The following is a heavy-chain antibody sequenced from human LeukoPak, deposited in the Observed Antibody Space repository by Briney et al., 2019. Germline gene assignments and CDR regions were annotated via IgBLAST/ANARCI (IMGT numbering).Heavy chain of an antibody. CDR2: IYYSGST. Sequence: SETLSLTCTVSGGSISSSSYCWGWIRQPPGKGLEWIGSIYYSGSTYYNPSLKSRVTISVDTSKNQFSLKLSSVTAADTAVYYCARQPGTWGFDYWGQGTLVTVSS. V-gene: IGHV4-39*01. CDR3: ARQPGTWGFDY. D-gene: IGHD3-16*01. J-gene: IGHJ4*02. CDR1: GGSISSSSYC.